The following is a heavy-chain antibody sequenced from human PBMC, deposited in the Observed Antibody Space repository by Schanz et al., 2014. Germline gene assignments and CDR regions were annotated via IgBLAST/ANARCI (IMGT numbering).Heavy chain of an antibody. V-gene: IGHV3-74*02. D-gene: IGHD3-10*01. J-gene: IGHJ6*02. CDR2: INSDGTIT. Sequence: EVQLVESGGGLVRPGGSLRLSCSGFTVSAYSANWVRQAPGKGLEWVSRINSDGTITTYADSVRGRFTISRDNAKNTQYLQMSGLRAEDTAVYYCARRGVDGLDVWGQGTTVTVSS. CDR3: ARRGVDGLDV. CDR1: GFTVSAYS.